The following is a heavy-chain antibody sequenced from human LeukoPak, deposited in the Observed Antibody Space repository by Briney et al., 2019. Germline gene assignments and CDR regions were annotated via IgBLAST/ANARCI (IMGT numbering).Heavy chain of an antibody. D-gene: IGHD3-10*01. Sequence: GGSLTLSCAASGFTFSTYSLSWVHQARGKGLEGVSAMSGRGGNTVCADCVKRRFNIPRDNYKNTLYLQMNSLRAEDTAVYHCAKAIRGVFIGFDYWGQGTLVTVSS. CDR1: GFTFSTYS. CDR3: AKAIRGVFIGFDY. CDR2: MSGRGGNT. V-gene: IGHV3-23*01. J-gene: IGHJ4*02.